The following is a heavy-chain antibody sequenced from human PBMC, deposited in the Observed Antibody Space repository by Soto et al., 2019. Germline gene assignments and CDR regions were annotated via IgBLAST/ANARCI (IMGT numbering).Heavy chain of an antibody. CDR1: GFTFSSFG. V-gene: IGHV3-23*01. J-gene: IGHJ3*02. D-gene: IGHD3-16*01. CDR3: AKDLLGGYSPGSAFEI. Sequence: GESLKISCAASGFTFSSFGMSWVRQAPGKGLEWVSSISGGGGRTYHADSVKGRFTISRDNSKNTLYLQMNSLRVEDTAVYYCAKDLLGGYSPGSAFEIWGQGTMVTVSS. CDR2: ISGGGGRT.